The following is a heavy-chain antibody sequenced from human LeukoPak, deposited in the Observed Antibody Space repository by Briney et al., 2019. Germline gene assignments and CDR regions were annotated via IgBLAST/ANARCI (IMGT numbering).Heavy chain of an antibody. D-gene: IGHD1-26*01. V-gene: IGHV1-24*01. J-gene: IGHJ6*02. Sequence: GAPVKVSCKVSGYTLTELSMHWVRQAPGKGLEWMGGFDPEDGETIYAQKFQGRVTMTEDTSTDTAYMELSSLRSEDTAVYYCATVGPPPLPSNLPTGPPGGSYYYYYYGMDVWGQGTTVTVSS. CDR3: ATVGPPPLPSNLPTGPPGGSYYYYYYGMDV. CDR2: FDPEDGET. CDR1: GYTLTELS.